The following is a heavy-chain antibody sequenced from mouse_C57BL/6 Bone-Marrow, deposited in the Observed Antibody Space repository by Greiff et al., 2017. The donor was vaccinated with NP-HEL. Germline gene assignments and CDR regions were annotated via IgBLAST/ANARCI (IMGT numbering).Heavy chain of an antibody. D-gene: IGHD2-4*01. CDR2: ISDGGSYT. CDR1: GFTFSSYA. Sequence: DVKLVESGGGLVKPGGSLKLSCAASGFTFSSYAMSWVRQTPEKRLEWVATISDGGSYTYYPDNVKGRFTISRDNAKNNLYLQMSHLKSEDTAMYYCARGGLYYDYDGYYAMDYWGQGTSVTVSS. CDR3: ARGGLYYDYDGYYAMDY. V-gene: IGHV5-4*03. J-gene: IGHJ4*01.